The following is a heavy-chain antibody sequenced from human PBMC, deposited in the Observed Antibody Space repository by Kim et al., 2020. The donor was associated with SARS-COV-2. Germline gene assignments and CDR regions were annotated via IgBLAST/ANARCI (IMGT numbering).Heavy chain of an antibody. J-gene: IGHJ6*02. V-gene: IGHV1-18*01. Sequence: ASVKVSCKASGYTFSTYGITWVRQAPGQGLEWLGWISGYNGNTNYAQKLQSRVTMTTDTSTTTAYMELRSLSSDDTAVYYCARDRTSSYYYYGMDVWGQGTTVTVSS. CDR3: ARDRTSSYYYYGMDV. CDR1: GYTFSTYG. CDR2: ISGYNGNT.